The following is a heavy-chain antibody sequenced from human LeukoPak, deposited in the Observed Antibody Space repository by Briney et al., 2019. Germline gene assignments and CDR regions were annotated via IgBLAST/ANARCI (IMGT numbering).Heavy chain of an antibody. D-gene: IGHD1-1*01. V-gene: IGHV4-30-2*02. J-gene: IGHJ4*02. CDR1: GGSISSGGYY. CDR2: IYHSGST. CDR3: AKPLHQLIYYFDY. Sequence: SQTLSLTCTVSGGSISSGGYYWSWIRQPPGKGLEWIGYIYHSGSTYYNPSLKSRVTISVDRSKNQFSLKLSSVTAADTAVYYCAKPLHQLIYYFDYWGQGSLVTVSS.